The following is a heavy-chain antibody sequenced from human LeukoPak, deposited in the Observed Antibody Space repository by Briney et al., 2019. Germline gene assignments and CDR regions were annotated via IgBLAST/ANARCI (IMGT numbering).Heavy chain of an antibody. D-gene: IGHD6-13*01. V-gene: IGHV4-38-2*02. Sequence: PSETLSLTCTVSGYSISSGYYWGWIRQPPGKGLEWIGSIYTSGSTNYNPSLKSRVTMSVDTSKNQFSLKLSSVTAADTAVYYCASAFGYSSSRDAFDIWGQGTMVTVSS. J-gene: IGHJ3*02. CDR1: GYSISSGYY. CDR3: ASAFGYSSSRDAFDI. CDR2: IYTSGST.